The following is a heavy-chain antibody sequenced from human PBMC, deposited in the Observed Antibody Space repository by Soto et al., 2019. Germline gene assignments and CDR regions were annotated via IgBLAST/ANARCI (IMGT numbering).Heavy chain of an antibody. J-gene: IGHJ4*02. CDR3: TRVQYCSGDSCYNFDC. CDR1: GYSFTNYW. D-gene: IGHD2-15*01. Sequence: PGQSLKISCKGSGYSFTNYWIVCMRQMPGKSMEWMGIIYPGDSDNRYSPSIQGQVTMSADKSISTAYLQWSSLKASDTAMYYCTRVQYCSGDSCYNFDCWGQGTLVTVPS. V-gene: IGHV5-51*01. CDR2: IYPGDSDN.